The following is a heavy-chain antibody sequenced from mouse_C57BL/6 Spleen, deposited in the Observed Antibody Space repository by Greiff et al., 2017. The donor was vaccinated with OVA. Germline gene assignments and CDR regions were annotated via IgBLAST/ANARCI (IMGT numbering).Heavy chain of an antibody. Sequence: EVKLMESGGDLVKPGGSLKLSCAASGFTFSSYGMSWVRQTPDKRLEWVATISSGGSYTYYPDSVKGRFTIARDNAKNTLYLQMSSLKSEDTAMYYCARDYYGSRKGYFDVWGTGTTVTVSS. CDR2: ISSGGSYT. CDR3: ARDYYGSRKGYFDV. CDR1: GFTFSSYG. V-gene: IGHV5-6*01. J-gene: IGHJ1*03. D-gene: IGHD1-1*01.